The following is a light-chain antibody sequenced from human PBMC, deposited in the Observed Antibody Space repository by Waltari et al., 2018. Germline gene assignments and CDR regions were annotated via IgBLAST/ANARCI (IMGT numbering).Light chain of an antibody. Sequence: EIVMTQSPATLSVSPGERATLSCRASQSVSSNLAWYQQKPGQAPRLLIYGASTRATGIPARFSGSGSGTEFTLTISSLQSEDFAVYYCQAWGTGTVVFGGGTK. CDR3: QAWGTGTVV. J-gene: IGKJ4*01. V-gene: IGKV3-15*01. CDR1: QSVSSN. CDR2: GAS.